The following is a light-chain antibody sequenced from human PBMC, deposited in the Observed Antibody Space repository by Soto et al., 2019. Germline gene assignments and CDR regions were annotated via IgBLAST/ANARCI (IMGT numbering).Light chain of an antibody. J-gene: IGKJ2*01. CDR2: GAS. Sequence: EIVLTQSPGTLSLSPGESAALSCRASQSVSSSYLTWYQQKPGQAPRLFIYGASNRATGIPDRFSGSGSGTDFKITISRLEPEDFAVYYCQQYGSSPMYTFGQGTKLEIK. CDR1: QSVSSSY. CDR3: QQYGSSPMYT. V-gene: IGKV3-20*01.